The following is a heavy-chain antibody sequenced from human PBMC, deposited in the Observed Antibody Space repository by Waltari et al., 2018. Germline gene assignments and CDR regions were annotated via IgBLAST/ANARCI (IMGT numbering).Heavy chain of an antibody. Sequence: EEPVVASGGGLVQPGGSLRPSCAASGFTFSTYAMSWVRQAPGKGLEWVSTIGSSGDNTYYADSVRGRFTISRDNSKNTLYLQMNSLRAEDTAVYYCAKDPAPFLQHWGQGTLVTVSS. CDR3: AKDPAPFLQH. J-gene: IGHJ1*01. CDR1: GFTFSTYA. V-gene: IGHV3-23*04. CDR2: IGSSGDNT.